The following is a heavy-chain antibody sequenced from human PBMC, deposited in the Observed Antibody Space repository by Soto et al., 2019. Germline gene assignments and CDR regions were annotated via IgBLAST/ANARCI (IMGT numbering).Heavy chain of an antibody. CDR2: IKQDGSEK. CDR3: ARDVFDIVATPYYCDY. D-gene: IGHD5-12*01. J-gene: IGHJ4*02. CDR1: GFTFSSYW. Sequence: EVQLVESGGGLVQPGGSLGLSCAASGFTFSSYWMSWVRQAPGKGLEWVANIKQDGSEKYDVDSVKGGFTISRDNAKNSLYLQMNSLRAEDTAVYYCARDVFDIVATPYYCDYWGQGTLVTLSS. V-gene: IGHV3-7*05.